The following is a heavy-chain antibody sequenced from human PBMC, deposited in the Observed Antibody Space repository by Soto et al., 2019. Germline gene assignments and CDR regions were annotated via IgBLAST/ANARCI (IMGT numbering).Heavy chain of an antibody. CDR1: GYTFTSYG. CDR2: ISAYNGNT. CDR3: ARDPPSYYWPPGPGYSYGMDV. V-gene: IGHV1-18*04. J-gene: IGHJ6*02. Sequence: ASVKVSCKASGYTFTSYGISWVRQAPGQGGEWMGWISAYNGNTNYAQKLQGRVTMTTDTSTSTAYMELRSRRSDDTAVYYCARDPPSYYWPPGPGYSYGMDVWGQGTTVTVSS. D-gene: IGHD3-22*01.